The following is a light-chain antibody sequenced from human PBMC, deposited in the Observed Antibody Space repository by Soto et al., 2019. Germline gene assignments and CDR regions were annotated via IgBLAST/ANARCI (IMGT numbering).Light chain of an antibody. CDR3: CSYAGSATYV. CDR1: SSDVGGYNV. J-gene: IGLJ1*01. Sequence: QSALTQPASVSGSPGQSITISCTGTSSDVGGYNVVSWYQHRPGKAPKLRIYEGSERPSGVSSRFSGSKSGNTASLTIAGLQAEDDGDYYCCSYAGSATYVFGTGTKLTVL. V-gene: IGLV2-23*01. CDR2: EGS.